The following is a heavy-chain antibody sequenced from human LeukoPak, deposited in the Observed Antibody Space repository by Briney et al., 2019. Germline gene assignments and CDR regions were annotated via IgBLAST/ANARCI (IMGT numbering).Heavy chain of an antibody. J-gene: IGHJ4*02. V-gene: IGHV1-2*02. CDR3: ARNRDGLGY. CDR2: INPNSGGT. D-gene: IGHD5-24*01. CDR1: GGTFSSYA. Sequence: ASVKVSCKASGGTFSSYAISWVRQAPGQGLEWMGWINPNSGGTNYAQKFQGRVTLTRDTSISTAYMELSRLRSDDTAVYYCARNRDGLGYWGQGTLVTVSS.